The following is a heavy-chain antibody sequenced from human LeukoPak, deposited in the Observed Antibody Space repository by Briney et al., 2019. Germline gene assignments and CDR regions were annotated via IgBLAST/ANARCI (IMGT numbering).Heavy chain of an antibody. CDR3: ARGGEQLTYNWFDP. V-gene: IGHV4-59*12. CDR2: IYYSGST. J-gene: IGHJ5*02. D-gene: IGHD6-13*01. CDR1: GGSISSYY. Sequence: SETLSLTCTVSGGSISSYYWSWIRQPPGKGLEWIGYIYYSGSTNYNPSLKSRVTISVDTSKNQFSLKLSSVTAADTAVYYCARGGEQLTYNWFDPWGQGTLVTVSS.